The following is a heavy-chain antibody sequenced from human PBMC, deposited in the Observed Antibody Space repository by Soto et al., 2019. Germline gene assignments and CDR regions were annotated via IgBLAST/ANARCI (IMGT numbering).Heavy chain of an antibody. CDR1: GFTFSSNG. CDR3: AKDRSSSWTFDY. D-gene: IGHD6-13*01. V-gene: IGHV3-30*18. CDR2: IAYDGSNK. Sequence: QVQLVESGGGVVQPGRSLRLSCAASGFTFSSNGMHWVRQAPGKGLEWVAVIAYDGSNKYYADSVKGRFTISRDHSKNPLYLQMNSLRAEDTAVYYCAKDRSSSWTFDYWGQGTLVTVSS. J-gene: IGHJ4*02.